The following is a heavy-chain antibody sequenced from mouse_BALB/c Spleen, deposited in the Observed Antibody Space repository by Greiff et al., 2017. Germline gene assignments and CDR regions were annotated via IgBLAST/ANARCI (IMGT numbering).Heavy chain of an antibody. CDR1: GYTFTSYY. CDR3: ANYRYDHYAMDY. CDR2: IYPGDGST. V-gene: IGHV1S56*01. D-gene: IGHD2-14*01. Sequence: QVQLQQSGPELVKPGASVKMSCKASGYTFTSYYIHWVKQRPGQGLEWIGWIYPGDGSTKYNEKFKGKTTLTADKSSSTAYMLLSSLTSEDSAIYFCANYRYDHYAMDYWGQGTSVTVSS. J-gene: IGHJ4*01.